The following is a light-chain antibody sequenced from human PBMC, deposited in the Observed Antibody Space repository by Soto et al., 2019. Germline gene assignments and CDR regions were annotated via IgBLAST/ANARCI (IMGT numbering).Light chain of an antibody. Sequence: EIVLTQSPDTLSLSPGERATLSCRASQSVGSSFLAWYQQKPGQAPRLLIYPTSTRATGIPDRFTGSGSGTDFTLTISRLEPEDFAVYYCQQYENSPLTFGGGTKVEIK. V-gene: IGKV3-20*01. CDR3: QQYENSPLT. J-gene: IGKJ4*01. CDR1: QSVGSSF. CDR2: PTS.